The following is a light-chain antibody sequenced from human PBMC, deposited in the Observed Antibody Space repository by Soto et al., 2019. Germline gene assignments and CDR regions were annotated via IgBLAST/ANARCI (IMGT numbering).Light chain of an antibody. CDR1: SSNIGSNT. Sequence: QPVLTQPPSASGTPGQRVTISCSGSSSNIGSNTVNWYQQLPGTAPKLLIYSNNQRPSGVPDRFSGSKSGTSASLAIGGLQSEDEAEYYCAAWDDSLNGVVFGGGTKLTVL. J-gene: IGLJ2*01. CDR3: AAWDDSLNGVV. V-gene: IGLV1-44*01. CDR2: SNN.